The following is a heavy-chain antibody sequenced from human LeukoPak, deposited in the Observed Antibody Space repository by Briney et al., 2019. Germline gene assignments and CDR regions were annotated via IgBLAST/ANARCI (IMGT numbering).Heavy chain of an antibody. CDR1: GGSFSGYY. Sequence: NTSETLSLTCAVYGGSFSGYYWSWIRQPPGKGLEWIGEINHSGSTNYNPSLKSRVTISVDTSKNQFSLKLSSVTAADTAVYYCARADGVAGGGYWGQGTLVTVSS. CDR2: INHSGST. J-gene: IGHJ4*02. D-gene: IGHD6-19*01. V-gene: IGHV4-34*01. CDR3: ARADGVAGGGY.